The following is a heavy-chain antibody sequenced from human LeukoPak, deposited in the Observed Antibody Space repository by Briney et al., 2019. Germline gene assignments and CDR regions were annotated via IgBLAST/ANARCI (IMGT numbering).Heavy chain of an antibody. V-gene: IGHV3-48*03. CDR1: GFTFSSYE. Sequence: GGSLRLSCAASGFTFSSYEMNWVRQAPGKGLEWVSYISSSGSTIYYADSVKGRFTISRDNAKNSLYLQMNSLRAEDTAVYYCARDYGGSLPFDYWGQGTLVTVSS. D-gene: IGHD4-23*01. CDR3: ARDYGGSLPFDY. J-gene: IGHJ4*02. CDR2: ISSSGSTI.